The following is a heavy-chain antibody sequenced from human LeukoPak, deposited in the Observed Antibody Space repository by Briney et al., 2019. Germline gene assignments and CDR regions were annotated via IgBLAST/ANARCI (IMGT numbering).Heavy chain of an antibody. Sequence: PSETLSLTCTVSGASISSYYWSWIRQPPGKGLEWIGYIYSTGSTNYNPSLKSRVAISVDTSKNQFSLKLSSVTAADTAVYYCAHERCSGGSCYSSGAFDIWGQGTMVTVSS. V-gene: IGHV4-59*01. CDR2: IYSTGST. CDR1: GASISSYY. D-gene: IGHD2-15*01. CDR3: AHERCSGGSCYSSGAFDI. J-gene: IGHJ3*02.